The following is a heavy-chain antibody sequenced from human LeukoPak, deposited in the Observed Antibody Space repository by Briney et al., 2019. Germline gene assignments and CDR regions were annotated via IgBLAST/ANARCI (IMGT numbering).Heavy chain of an antibody. J-gene: IGHJ3*02. CDR3: ARDTIKSYSYDFPYAFDI. CDR1: GYTFTGYY. CDR2: INPNSGGT. D-gene: IGHD5-18*01. Sequence: ASVKVSCKASGYTFTGYYMHWVRQAPGQGLEWMGWINPNSGGTNCAQKFQGRVTMTRDTSISTAYMELSRLRSDDTAVYYCARDTIKSYSYDFPYAFDIWVRGTMVTVSS. V-gene: IGHV1-2*02.